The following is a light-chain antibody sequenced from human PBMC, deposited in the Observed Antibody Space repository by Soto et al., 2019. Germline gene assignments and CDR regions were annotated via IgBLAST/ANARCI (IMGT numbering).Light chain of an antibody. Sequence: EIVMTQSPATLSVSPGERATLSCRASQSVSSNLAWYQQKPGQAPRLLIYYASTRTTGIPASFSGSESGTDFTLNIRRLQSEDFAVYYCQQYNNWPPLTFGGGTKVEIK. CDR1: QSVSSN. CDR2: YAS. V-gene: IGKV3-15*01. CDR3: QQYNNWPPLT. J-gene: IGKJ4*01.